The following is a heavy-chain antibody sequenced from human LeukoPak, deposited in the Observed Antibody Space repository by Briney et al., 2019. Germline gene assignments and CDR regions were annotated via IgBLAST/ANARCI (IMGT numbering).Heavy chain of an antibody. D-gene: IGHD1-14*01. J-gene: IGHJ6*02. CDR2: ISYDGNNQ. Sequence: PGGSLRLSCAASGFTFSSYAMHWVRQTPGKGLEWVAVISYDGNNQYYADSVKGRFTISRDNAKNSLYLQMNSLRAEDTAVYYCARVLPDGYSYYYGMDVWGQGTTVTVSS. CDR3: ARVLPDGYSYYYGMDV. V-gene: IGHV3-30-3*01. CDR1: GFTFSSYA.